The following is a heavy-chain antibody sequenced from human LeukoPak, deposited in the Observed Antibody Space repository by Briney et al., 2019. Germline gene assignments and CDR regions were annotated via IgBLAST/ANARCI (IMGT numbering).Heavy chain of an antibody. CDR2: ISYDGQNE. CDR1: GFSFSDYA. V-gene: IGHV3-30*04. D-gene: IGHD3-16*02. Sequence: PGRSLRLSCAASGFSFSDYAMHWVRQAPGKGLKWVAAISYDGQNEYFADSVKGRFTISRDNSKHTLFLQMNSLIPEDTPVYYCAKVPRADYISASYRGFDHWGQGTLVSVSS. CDR3: AKVPRADYISASYRGFDH. J-gene: IGHJ4*02.